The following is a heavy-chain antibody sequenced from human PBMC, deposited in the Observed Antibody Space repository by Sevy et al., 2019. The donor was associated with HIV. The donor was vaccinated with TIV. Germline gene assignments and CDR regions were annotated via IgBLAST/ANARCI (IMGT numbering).Heavy chain of an antibody. J-gene: IGHJ4*02. CDR3: ARGPLFSPEYCSGGTCPTIDY. Sequence: SETLSLTCAVSGVSFSDYYWAWIRQPPGKGLEWIGEVSQSGSANYNPSLRSRVIMSLDTSNNHFSLKLTPVTAADTAGYYCARGPLFSPEYCSGGTCPTIDYWSQGTLVTVSS. CDR2: VSQSGSA. V-gene: IGHV4-34*01. D-gene: IGHD2-15*01. CDR1: GVSFSDYY.